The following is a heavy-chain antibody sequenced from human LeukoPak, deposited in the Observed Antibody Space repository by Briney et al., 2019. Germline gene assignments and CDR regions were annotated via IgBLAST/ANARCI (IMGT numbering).Heavy chain of an antibody. D-gene: IGHD3-22*01. CDR3: STTYYYDSSEGY. Sequence: PGGSLRLSCAASGFTFSNAWMSWVRQAPGKGLEWVGRVKSKADGGTTDYAAPVKGRFTISRDDSKNTLYLQMNSLKTEDTAVYYCSTTYYYDSSEGYWGQGTLVTVSS. CDR1: GFTFSNAW. CDR2: VKSKADGGTT. J-gene: IGHJ4*02. V-gene: IGHV3-15*01.